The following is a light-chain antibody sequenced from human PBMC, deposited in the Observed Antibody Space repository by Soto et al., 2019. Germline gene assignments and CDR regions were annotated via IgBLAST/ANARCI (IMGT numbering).Light chain of an antibody. J-gene: IGKJ5*01. V-gene: IGKV1-17*01. CDR1: QAIRND. CDR3: QQANSFPYT. Sequence: DIQMTQSPSSLSASVGDRFTITCLASQAIRNDLGWYQQKPGKAPKRLIYAASSLDSEVPLRFSGSGSGTEFALTISSLQPEDFATYYCQQANSFPYTFGQGTRLEIK. CDR2: AAS.